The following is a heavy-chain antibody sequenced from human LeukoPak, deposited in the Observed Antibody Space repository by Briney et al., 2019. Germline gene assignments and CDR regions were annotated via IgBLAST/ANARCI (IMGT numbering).Heavy chain of an antibody. V-gene: IGHV4-39*07. J-gene: IGHJ4*02. CDR3: ATDLYSSSWYHFDY. D-gene: IGHD6-13*01. CDR1: GGSISSYY. CDR2: IYYSGST. Sequence: SETLSLTCTVSGGSISSYYWSWIRQPPGKGLEWIGSIYYSGSTYYNPSLKSRVTISVDTSKNQFSLKLSSVTAADTAVYYCATDLYSSSWYHFDYWGQGTLVTVSS.